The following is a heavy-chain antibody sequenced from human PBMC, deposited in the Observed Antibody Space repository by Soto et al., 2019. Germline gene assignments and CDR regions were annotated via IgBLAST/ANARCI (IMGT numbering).Heavy chain of an antibody. CDR1: GFTVSSSY. D-gene: IGHD6-19*01. Sequence: GGSLRLSCAASGFTVSSSYMTWVRQAPGKGQEWVSVIYSGGSTYYADSVKGRFTISRGNAKNSLYLQMNSLRAEDTAVYYFARDIMVCIAVATKENWFDPWGQGTLVTVSS. V-gene: IGHV3-66*01. CDR3: ARDIMVCIAVATKENWFDP. J-gene: IGHJ5*02. CDR2: IYSGGST.